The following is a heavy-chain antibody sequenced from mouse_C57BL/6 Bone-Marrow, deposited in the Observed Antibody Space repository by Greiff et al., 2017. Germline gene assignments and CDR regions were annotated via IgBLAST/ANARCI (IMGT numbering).Heavy chain of an antibody. Sequence: QVQLQQPGAELVMPGASVKLSCKASGYTFTSSWMHWVKQRPGQGLEWIGEIDPSDRYTNYNQKFKGKSTLTVDKSSSTAYMQLSSLTSEDSAVYYCAREGGYYAWFAYWGQGTLVTVSA. CDR1: GYTFTSSW. CDR2: IDPSDRYT. V-gene: IGHV1-69*01. CDR3: AREGGYYAWFAY. D-gene: IGHD2-3*01. J-gene: IGHJ3*01.